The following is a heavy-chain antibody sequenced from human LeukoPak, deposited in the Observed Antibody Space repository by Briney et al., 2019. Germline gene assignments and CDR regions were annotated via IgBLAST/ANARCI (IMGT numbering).Heavy chain of an antibody. J-gene: IGHJ4*02. CDR2: IKTKTDGGTA. CDR3: ATDKGARDF. V-gene: IGHV3-15*01. D-gene: IGHD4/OR15-4a*01. CDR1: GFTFNNAW. Sequence: GGSLRLSCAASGFTFNNAWMSWVRQAPGKGLEWVGRIKTKTDGGTADYAAPVKGRFTISRDDSKTTLYLQMNSLKIEDTAVYFCATDKGARDFWGQGTLVTVSS.